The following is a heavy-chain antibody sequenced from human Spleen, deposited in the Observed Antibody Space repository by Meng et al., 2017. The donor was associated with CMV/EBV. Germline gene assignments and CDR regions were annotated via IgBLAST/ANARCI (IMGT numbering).Heavy chain of an antibody. J-gene: IGHJ4*02. V-gene: IGHV3-66*02. D-gene: IGHD3-22*01. CDR1: GFTVSSNY. CDR2: IYSGGST. CDR3: ARDSTMIEGQLDY. Sequence: CAASGFTVSSNYMSWVRQAPGKGLEWVSLIYSGGSTYYADSVKGRFTISRDNSKNTLYLQMNSLRPEDTALYYCARDSTMIEGQLDYWGQGTLVPSPQ.